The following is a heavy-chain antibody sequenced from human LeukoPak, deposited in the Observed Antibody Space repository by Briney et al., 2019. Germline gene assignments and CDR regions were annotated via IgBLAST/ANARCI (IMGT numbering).Heavy chain of an antibody. CDR2: MNPNNGNT. V-gene: IGHV1-8*01. D-gene: IGHD3-10*01. CDR3: VRDGEGVAISVNYWFDP. Sequence: VASVTVSFTASGFTFTSYDINWVRQASGQGLEWMGWMNPNNGNTGYAQKFQGRVTMTRDTSISTAYMELRGLRSEDTAVYYCVRDGEGVAISVNYWFDPWGQGTLVTVSS. J-gene: IGHJ5*02. CDR1: GFTFTSYD.